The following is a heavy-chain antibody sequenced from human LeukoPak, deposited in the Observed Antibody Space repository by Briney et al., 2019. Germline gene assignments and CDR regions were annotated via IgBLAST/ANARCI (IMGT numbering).Heavy chain of an antibody. D-gene: IGHD5-18*01. CDR2: IYYSGST. Sequence: PSETLSLTCTVSGGSISSGGYYWSWIRQHPGKGLEWIGYIYYSGSTYYNPSLKSRVTISVDTSKNQFSLKLSSVTAADTAAYYCARVGYSYDNWFDPWGQGTLVTVSS. CDR1: GGSISSGGYY. J-gene: IGHJ5*02. V-gene: IGHV4-31*03. CDR3: ARVGYSYDNWFDP.